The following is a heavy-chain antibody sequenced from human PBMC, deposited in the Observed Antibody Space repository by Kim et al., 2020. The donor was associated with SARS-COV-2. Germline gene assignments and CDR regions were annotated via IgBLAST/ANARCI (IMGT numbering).Heavy chain of an antibody. Sequence: GGSLRLSCAASGFTFSSYGMHWVRQAPGKGLEWVAVISYDGSNKYYADSVKGRFTISRDNSKNTLYLQMNSLRAEDTAVYYCAKAALIVVVTAVGYWGQG. V-gene: IGHV3-30*18. CDR2: ISYDGSNK. CDR1: GFTFSSYG. D-gene: IGHD2-21*02. CDR3: AKAALIVVVTAVGY. J-gene: IGHJ4*02.